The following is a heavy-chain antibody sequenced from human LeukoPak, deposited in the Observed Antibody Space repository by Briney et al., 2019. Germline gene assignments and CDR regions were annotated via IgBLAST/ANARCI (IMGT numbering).Heavy chain of an antibody. J-gene: IGHJ4*02. D-gene: IGHD6-19*01. CDR3: ARDPYSSGWYGYFDY. CDR2: IIPILGIA. Sequence: ASVKVSCKASGGTFSSYAISWVRQAPGQGLEWMGRIIPILGIANYAQKFPSRVTITADKSTSTAYMERSSLRSEDTAVYYCARDPYSSGWYGYFDYWGQGTLVTVSS. V-gene: IGHV1-69*04. CDR1: GGTFSSYA.